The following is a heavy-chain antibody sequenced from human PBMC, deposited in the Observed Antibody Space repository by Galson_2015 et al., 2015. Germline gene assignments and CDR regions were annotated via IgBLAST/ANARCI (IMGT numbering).Heavy chain of an antibody. V-gene: IGHV3-11*01. Sequence: SLRLSCAASGFTFSDYYMSWLRQAPGKGLEWVSYISSSGSTIYYADSVKGRFTISRDNAKNSLYLQMNSLRAEDTAVYYCARDNYYDSSGCDYWGQGTLVTVSS. J-gene: IGHJ4*02. CDR1: GFTFSDYY. CDR3: ARDNYYDSSGCDY. CDR2: ISSSGSTI. D-gene: IGHD3-22*01.